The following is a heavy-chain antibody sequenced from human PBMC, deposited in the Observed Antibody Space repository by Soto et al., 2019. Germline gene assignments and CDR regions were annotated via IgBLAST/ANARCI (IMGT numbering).Heavy chain of an antibody. CDR2: ITHSEST. CDR1: GGSFSGYY. Sequence: PSETLSLTCAVYGGSFSGYYWNWIRQSPGKGLEWIGEITHSESTNYNPSLKSRVTISVDTSKNQFSLMMSSLTAADTAVYYCARAISSGWKHYFDYWGQGTLVTVSS. D-gene: IGHD6-19*01. J-gene: IGHJ4*01. CDR3: ARAISSGWKHYFDY. V-gene: IGHV4-34*01.